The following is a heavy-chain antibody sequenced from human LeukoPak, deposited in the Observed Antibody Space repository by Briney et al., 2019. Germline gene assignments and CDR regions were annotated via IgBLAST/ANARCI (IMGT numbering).Heavy chain of an antibody. Sequence: SETLSLTCTVSGGSISSGGYYWSWIRQPPGKGLEWIGYIYHSGSTYYNPSLKSRVTMSVDTSKNQFSLKLSSVTAADTAVYYCAGAPLYYYGSGSTYPPGGMDVWGQGTTVTVSS. D-gene: IGHD3-10*01. CDR3: AGAPLYYYGSGSTYPPGGMDV. V-gene: IGHV4-30-2*01. J-gene: IGHJ6*02. CDR2: IYHSGST. CDR1: GGSISSGGYY.